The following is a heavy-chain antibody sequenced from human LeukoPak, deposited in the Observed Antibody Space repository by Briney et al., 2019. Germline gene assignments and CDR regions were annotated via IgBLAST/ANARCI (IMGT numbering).Heavy chain of an antibody. Sequence: SETRSLTCTVSGGSISSYYWSWIRQPPGKGLEWIGYIYYSGSTNYNPSLKSRVTISVDTSKNQFSLKLSSVTAADTAVYYCARETQQLVISPWGQGTLVTVSS. V-gene: IGHV4-59*01. CDR1: GGSISSYY. CDR2: IYYSGST. D-gene: IGHD6-13*01. CDR3: ARETQQLVISP. J-gene: IGHJ5*02.